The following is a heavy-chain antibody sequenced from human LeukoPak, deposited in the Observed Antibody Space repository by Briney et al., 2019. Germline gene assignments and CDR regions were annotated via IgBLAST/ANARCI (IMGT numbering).Heavy chain of an antibody. D-gene: IGHD6-19*01. CDR2: ISYEGSNK. CDR3: AKDLRWEQWLFEY. Sequence: PGRSLRLSCAASGFTFSSYGMHWVRQAPGKGLEWVAVISYEGSNKYYADSVKGRFTISRDNSKNTLYLQMNRLRAEDTAVYYCAKDLRWEQWLFEYWGQGTLVTVSS. CDR1: GFTFSSYG. J-gene: IGHJ4*02. V-gene: IGHV3-30*18.